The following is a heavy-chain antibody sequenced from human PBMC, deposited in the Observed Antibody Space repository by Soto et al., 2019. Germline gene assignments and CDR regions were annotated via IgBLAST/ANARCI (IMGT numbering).Heavy chain of an antibody. CDR3: AGSEGYIFDY. V-gene: IGHV2-26*01. CDR2: IFSNDEK. Sequence: QVTLKESGPVLVKPTETLTLTCTVSGFSLSNARMGVSWIRQPPGKALEWLAHIFSNDEKSYSTALKSRLTISKDTTKRQVNLTMTNREPVDTEVYYSAGSEGYIFDYWGQGTLVTVAS. D-gene: IGHD5-12*01. J-gene: IGHJ4*02. CDR1: GFSLSNARMG.